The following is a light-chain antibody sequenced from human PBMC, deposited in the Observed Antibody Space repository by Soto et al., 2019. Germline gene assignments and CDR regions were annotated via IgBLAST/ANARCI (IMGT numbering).Light chain of an antibody. CDR3: QQYNTFLT. J-gene: IGKJ4*01. CDR1: HNLDKW. Sequence: DIQMTQSPSTLSASVGDGVTITCRASHNLDKWLAWYQQKPGKAPKLLIYEASSLQSGVPSRFSGSGSGTEFTLTITSLQPDDFATYYCQQYNTFLTFGGGTKVEIK. CDR2: EAS. V-gene: IGKV1-5*03.